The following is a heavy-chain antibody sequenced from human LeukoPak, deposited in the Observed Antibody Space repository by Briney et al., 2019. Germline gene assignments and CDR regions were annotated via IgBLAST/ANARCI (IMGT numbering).Heavy chain of an antibody. V-gene: IGHV4-34*11. J-gene: IGHJ4*02. CDR1: GGSFSGYY. CDR3: ARMIYGDYFDF. CDR2: ISYSGSI. D-gene: IGHD4-17*01. Sequence: SETLSLTCAVYGGSFSGYYWSWIRQPPEKGLEWIGYISYSGSITYNPSLKSRVTISLDMSKNQFSLKLSSVTAADTAVYYCARMIYGDYFDFWGQGTLVTVSS.